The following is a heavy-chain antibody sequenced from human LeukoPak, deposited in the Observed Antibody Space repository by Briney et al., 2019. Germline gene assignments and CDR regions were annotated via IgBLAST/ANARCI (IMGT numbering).Heavy chain of an antibody. V-gene: IGHV1-18*01. Sequence: WASVKVSCTASGYTFTSYIISWVRQAPGQGLEWMGWISAHNGTTDYAQRVQGRVTRTTDTSTSTAYMGVRSLRSDDTAVYYCARDRHIAAAVYYYYMDVWGKGTPVTVSS. J-gene: IGHJ6*03. D-gene: IGHD6-13*01. CDR1: GYTFTSYI. CDR3: ARDRHIAAAVYYYYMDV. CDR2: ISAHNGTT.